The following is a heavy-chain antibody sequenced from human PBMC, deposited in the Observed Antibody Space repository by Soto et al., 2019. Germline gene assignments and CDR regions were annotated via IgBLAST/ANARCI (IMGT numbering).Heavy chain of an antibody. Sequence: GGSLRLSCAASGFTFSNAWMNWVRQAPGKGLEWVGRIKSKTDGGTTDYAAPVKGRFTISRDDSKNTLYLQMNSLKTEDTAVYYCTTDRLMVRGVITFDYWGQGTLVTVSS. J-gene: IGHJ4*02. CDR1: GFTFSNAW. D-gene: IGHD3-10*01. CDR3: TTDRLMVRGVITFDY. V-gene: IGHV3-15*07. CDR2: IKSKTDGGTT.